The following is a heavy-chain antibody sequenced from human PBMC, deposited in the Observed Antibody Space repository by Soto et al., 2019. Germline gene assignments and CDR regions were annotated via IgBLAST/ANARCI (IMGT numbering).Heavy chain of an antibody. Sequence: SETLSLTGTVSGGSISSGGYYWSWIRQHPGKGLEWIGYIYYSGSTYYNPSLKSRVTISVDTSKNQFSLKLSSVTAADTAVYYCARENGVAGTWDYWGQGTLVTVSS. CDR1: GGSISSGGYY. CDR3: ARENGVAGTWDY. V-gene: IGHV4-31*03. J-gene: IGHJ4*02. CDR2: IYYSGST. D-gene: IGHD6-19*01.